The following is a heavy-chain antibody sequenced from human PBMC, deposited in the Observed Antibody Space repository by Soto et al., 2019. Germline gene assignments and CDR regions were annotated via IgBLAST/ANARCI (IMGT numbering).Heavy chain of an antibody. D-gene: IGHD3-10*01. V-gene: IGHV3-23*01. CDR3: AKAGGYYYYGMDV. Sequence: GGSLRLSCAASGFTFSSYAMSWVSQAPGKGLEWVSAISGSGGSTYYADSVKGRFTISRDNSKNTLYLQMNSLRAEDTAVYYCAKAGGYYYYGMDVWGQGTTVTVSS. J-gene: IGHJ6*02. CDR2: ISGSGGST. CDR1: GFTFSSYA.